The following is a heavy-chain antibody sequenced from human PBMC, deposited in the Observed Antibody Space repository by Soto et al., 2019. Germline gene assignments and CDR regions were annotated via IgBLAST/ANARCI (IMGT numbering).Heavy chain of an antibody. CDR3: ARDRDYDILTGTTGFDP. CDR2: IYYSGST. V-gene: IGHV4-31*03. CDR1: GGSICSGGYY. D-gene: IGHD3-9*01. J-gene: IGHJ5*02. Sequence: TLSLTCTVSGGSICSGGYYWSWIRQHPGKGLEWIGYIYYSGSTYYNPSLKSRVTISVDTSKNQFSLKLSSVTAADTAVYYCARDRDYDILTGTTGFDPWGQGTLVTVSS.